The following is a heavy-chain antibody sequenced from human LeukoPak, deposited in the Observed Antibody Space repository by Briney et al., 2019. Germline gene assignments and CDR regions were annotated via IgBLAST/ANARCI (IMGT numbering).Heavy chain of an antibody. CDR2: IYYSGST. Sequence: PSQTLSLTCTVSGGSISSGDYYWSWLRQPPGKGLEWIGYIYYSGSTYYNPSLKRRVTISVDTSKNQFSLKLSSVTAADTAVYYCARIRYCSGGSCYRFRTHFDYWGQGTLVTVSS. CDR3: ARIRYCSGGSCYRFRTHFDY. D-gene: IGHD2-15*01. CDR1: GGSISSGDYY. V-gene: IGHV4-30-4*01. J-gene: IGHJ4*02.